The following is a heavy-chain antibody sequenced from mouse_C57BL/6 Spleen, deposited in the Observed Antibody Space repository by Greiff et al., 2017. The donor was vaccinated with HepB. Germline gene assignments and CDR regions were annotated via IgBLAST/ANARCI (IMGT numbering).Heavy chain of an antibody. CDR3: ARAADGYYRYFDV. CDR1: GYAFTNYL. Sequence: VKLQQSGAELVRPGTSVKVSCKASGYAFTNYLIAWVQQRPGQGLEWIGVINPGSGGTNYNEKFKGKATLTADKSSSTAYMQLSSLTSEDSAVYFCARAADGYYRYFDVWGTGTTVTVSS. V-gene: IGHV1-54*01. D-gene: IGHD2-3*01. J-gene: IGHJ1*03. CDR2: INPGSGGT.